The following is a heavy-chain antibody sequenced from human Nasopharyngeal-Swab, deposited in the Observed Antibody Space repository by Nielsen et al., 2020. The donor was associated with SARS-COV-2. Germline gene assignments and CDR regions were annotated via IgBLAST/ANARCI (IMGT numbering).Heavy chain of an antibody. D-gene: IGHD5-12*01. CDR1: GFTFSPYT. CDR3: ARERGGGYGDY. J-gene: IGHJ4*02. CDR2: ITSGNSV. Sequence: GESLKISCATSGFTFSPYTMTWVRKAPGKGLQWISYITSGNSVQYADSVRGRFTISRDNATNSLYLQMNSLTAEDTAVYYCARERGGGYGDYWGQGTLVTVSS. V-gene: IGHV3-48*04.